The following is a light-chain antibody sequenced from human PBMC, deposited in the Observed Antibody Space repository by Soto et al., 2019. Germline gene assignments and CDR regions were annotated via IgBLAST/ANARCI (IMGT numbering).Light chain of an antibody. CDR1: SSNIGAGYD. CDR2: GNS. Sequence: QSVLTQPPSASGAPGQRVSISCTGSSSNIGAGYDIHWYQQLPGTAPKLLIYGNSNRPSGFPDRFSGSKSGTSASLAITGLQAEDEADYYCQSYDSSLRAVVFGGGTKLTVL. CDR3: QSYDSSLRAVV. V-gene: IGLV1-40*01. J-gene: IGLJ2*01.